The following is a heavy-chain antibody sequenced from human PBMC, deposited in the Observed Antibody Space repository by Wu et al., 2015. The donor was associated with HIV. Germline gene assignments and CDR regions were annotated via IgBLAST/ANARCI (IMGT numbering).Heavy chain of an antibody. J-gene: IGHJ4*02. CDR3: ARALRPVADALELDY. V-gene: IGHV1-2*02. CDR1: RDIVSDYG. D-gene: IGHD6-19*01. CDR2: INHNSGGA. Sequence: QVQMVQSEAEVKKPGASVTVSCKASRDIVSDYGVHWVRQAPGQGLEWMGWINHNSGGATYEQKFLGRVAMTRDTSISTAFLKLSRLRFDDTAIYYCARALRPVADALELDYWGQGTLVTVSS.